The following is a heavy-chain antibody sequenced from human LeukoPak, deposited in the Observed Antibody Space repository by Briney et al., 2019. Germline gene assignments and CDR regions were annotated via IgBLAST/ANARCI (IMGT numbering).Heavy chain of an antibody. CDR2: IHSNGYT. Sequence: KPSETLSLTCTVSGGSISGYYWTWIRQPPGQGLEWIAYIHSNGYTNYNPSLRSRVTISVDPSKNQLSLTVTPVTAADTAIYYCAQRQGPMSGTYDYFDPWGQGALVTVSS. CDR1: GGSISGYY. J-gene: IGHJ5*02. V-gene: IGHV4-4*09. D-gene: IGHD1-26*01. CDR3: AQRQGPMSGTYDYFDP.